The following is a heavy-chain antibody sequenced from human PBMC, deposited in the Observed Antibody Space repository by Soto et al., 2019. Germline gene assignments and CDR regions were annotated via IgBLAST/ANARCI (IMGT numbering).Heavy chain of an antibody. D-gene: IGHD5-18*01. J-gene: IGHJ5*02. CDR3: ARGRGYSYGLDH. CDR2: ISYSGTT. V-gene: IGHV4-30-4*01. Sequence: QVQLQESGPGLVKPSQTLSLTCTVSGDSISSNNNYWSWIRQPPVEGLEWIGFISYSGTTSYSPSLKSRIAISLDTSKNQFSLSLSSVTAADTAVYYCARGRGYSYGLDHWGQGTLVTVSS. CDR1: GDSISSNNNY.